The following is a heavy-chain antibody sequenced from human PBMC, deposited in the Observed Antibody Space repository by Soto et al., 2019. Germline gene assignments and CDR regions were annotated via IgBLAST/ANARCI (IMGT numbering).Heavy chain of an antibody. CDR3: ARDGAATASHDS. V-gene: IGHV4-4*07. Sequence: SETLSVTCTFSVGSISSYYWSGFRQPAGKGLEWIGRIYTSGSTNYNPSLKSRVTMSVDTSKNQLSLKLSSVTAADTAVHYCARDGAATASHDSSGQGTLVTVSS. CDR2: IYTSGST. J-gene: IGHJ4*02. CDR1: VGSISSYY. D-gene: IGHD5-18*01.